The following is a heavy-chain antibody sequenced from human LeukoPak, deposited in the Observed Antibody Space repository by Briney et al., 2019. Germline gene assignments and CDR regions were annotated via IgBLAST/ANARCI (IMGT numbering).Heavy chain of an antibody. V-gene: IGHV3-74*01. CDR3: ARDGVYDSSGYYYDY. CDR2: INSDGSST. J-gene: IGHJ4*02. CDR1: GFTFSSYW. D-gene: IGHD3-22*01. Sequence: GSLRLSCAASGFTFSSYWMHWVRQAPGKGLVWVSRINSDGSSTSYADSVKGRFTISRDNAKNTLYLQMNSLRAEDTAVYYCARDGVYDSSGYYYDYWGQGTLVTVSS.